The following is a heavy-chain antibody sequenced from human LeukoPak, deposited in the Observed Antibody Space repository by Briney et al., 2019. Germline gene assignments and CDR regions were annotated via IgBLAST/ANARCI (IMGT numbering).Heavy chain of an antibody. CDR2: VSSSGGST. V-gene: IGHV3-64*02. CDR3: ARASGYCSGGSWPLYYYGMDV. CDR1: GFTFSIYA. D-gene: IGHD2-15*01. Sequence: PGGSLRLSCAASGFTFSIYAMHWVRQAPGKGLEYVSAVSSSGGSTYYADSVKGRFTISRDNSKNTLYLQMGSLRAEDMAVYYWARASGYCSGGSWPLYYYGMDVWGKGTTVTVSS. J-gene: IGHJ6*04.